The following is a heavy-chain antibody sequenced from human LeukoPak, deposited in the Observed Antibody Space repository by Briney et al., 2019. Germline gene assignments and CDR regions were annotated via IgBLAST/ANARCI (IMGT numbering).Heavy chain of an antibody. D-gene: IGHD6-13*01. V-gene: IGHV4-38-2*01. CDR2: IYYSGST. Sequence: RSSETLSLTCAVSGYSISSGYYWGWIRQPPGKGLEWIGSIYYSGSTYYNPSLKSRVTISVDTSENQFSLNLRSVTAADTAVYYCARPWRGAAAGPVDYWGQGNLVTVPS. CDR3: ARPWRGAAAGPVDY. J-gene: IGHJ4*02. CDR1: GYSISSGYY.